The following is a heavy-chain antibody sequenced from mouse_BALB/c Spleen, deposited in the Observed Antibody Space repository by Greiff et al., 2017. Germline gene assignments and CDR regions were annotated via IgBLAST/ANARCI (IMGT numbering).Heavy chain of an antibody. CDR3: AIYYRYDWFAY. CDR2: INPSNGRT. V-gene: IGHV1S81*02. CDR1: GYTFTSYW. D-gene: IGHD2-14*01. J-gene: IGHJ3*01. Sequence: QVQLQQPGAELVKPGASVKLSCKASGYTFTSYWMHWVKQRPGQGLEWIGEINPSNGRTNYNEKFKSKATLTVDKSSSTAYMQLSSLTSEDSAVYYCAIYYRYDWFAYWGQGTLVTVSA.